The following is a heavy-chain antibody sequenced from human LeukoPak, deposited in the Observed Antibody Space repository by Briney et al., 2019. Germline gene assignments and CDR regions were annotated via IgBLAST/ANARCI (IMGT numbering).Heavy chain of an antibody. Sequence: PSETLSLTCTVSGGSISSYYWSWIRQPPGKGLEWIGYIFSSGSSNFNPSLKSRVTISVDTSRNQFSLRLSSVTAADTAVYSCARRSKLGYYFDSWGQGILVTVSS. J-gene: IGHJ4*02. D-gene: IGHD3-16*01. V-gene: IGHV4-59*08. CDR3: ARRSKLGYYFDS. CDR2: IFSSGSS. CDR1: GGSISSYY.